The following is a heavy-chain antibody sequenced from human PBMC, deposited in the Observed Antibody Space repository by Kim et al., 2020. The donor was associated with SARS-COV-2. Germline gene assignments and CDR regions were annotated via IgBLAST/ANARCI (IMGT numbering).Heavy chain of an antibody. J-gene: IGHJ4*02. CDR1: GYTFTSYA. D-gene: IGHD5-18*01. CDR2: INAGNGNT. V-gene: IGHV1-3*01. CDR3: ARGRYSYGSGLGNYFDY. Sequence: ASVKVSCKASGYTFTSYAMHWVRQAPGQRLEWMGWINAGNGNTKYSQKFQGRVTITRDTSASTAYMELSSLRSEDTAVYYCARGRYSYGSGLGNYFDYWGQGTLVTVSS.